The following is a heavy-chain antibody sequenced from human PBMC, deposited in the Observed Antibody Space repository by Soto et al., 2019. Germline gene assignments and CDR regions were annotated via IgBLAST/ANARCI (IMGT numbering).Heavy chain of an antibody. D-gene: IGHD1-7*01. CDR2: ITTNGGST. Sequence: EVQLLESGGDLVQPGKSLRLSCGASGFTFGNYAMSWVRQAPGKGLEWVSAITTNGGSTYYADSVKGRFTISRDNSKGTLYLQMNTLRAEDTALYYCAKELIGTFDYWGQGTLVTVSS. CDR1: GFTFGNYA. CDR3: AKELIGTFDY. V-gene: IGHV3-23*01. J-gene: IGHJ4*02.